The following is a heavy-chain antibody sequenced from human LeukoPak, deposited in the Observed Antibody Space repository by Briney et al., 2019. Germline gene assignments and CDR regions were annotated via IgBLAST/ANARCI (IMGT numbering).Heavy chain of an antibody. V-gene: IGHV3-30*18. J-gene: IGHJ5*02. CDR1: GFTFSSYG. Sequence: GGSLRLSCAASGFTFSSYGMPWVRQAPGRGLEGGPVISNDGSNKYYADSVKGRFTIPRDNSKNTLYLQMNSLRAEDTAVYYCAKDISNYGAAAGTSDPWGEGTLVTVSS. CDR3: AKDISNYGAAAGTSDP. CDR2: ISNDGSNK. D-gene: IGHD6-13*01.